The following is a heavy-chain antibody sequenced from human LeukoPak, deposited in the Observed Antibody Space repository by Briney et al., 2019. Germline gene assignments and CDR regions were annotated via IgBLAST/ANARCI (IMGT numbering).Heavy chain of an antibody. CDR2: INYSGST. Sequence: SETLSLTCTVSGGSISSYYWSWIRQPPGKGLEWIGNINYSGSTIYNPALKSRVTMSVDTSKNQFSLNLTSVTAADTAVYYCAREGKLTGYFGGLGFNYWGQGILVTVSS. V-gene: IGHV4-59*01. CDR3: AREGKLTGYFGGLGFNY. CDR1: GGSISSYY. J-gene: IGHJ4*02. D-gene: IGHD6-19*01.